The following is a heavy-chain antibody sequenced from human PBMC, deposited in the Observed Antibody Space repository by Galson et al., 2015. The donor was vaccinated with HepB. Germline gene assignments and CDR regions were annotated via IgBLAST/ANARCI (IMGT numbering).Heavy chain of an antibody. V-gene: IGHV3-23*01. CDR1: GFTFSSYA. Sequence: LRLSCAASGFTFSSYAMSWVRQAPGKGLEWVSAISGSGGSTYYADSVKGRFTISRDNSKNTLYLQMNSLRAEDTAVYYCAKDGVEGGYYDFWSGYYRTYYYYYYMDVWGKGTTVTVSS. D-gene: IGHD3-3*01. J-gene: IGHJ6*03. CDR3: AKDGVEGGYYDFWSGYYRTYYYYYYMDV. CDR2: ISGSGGST.